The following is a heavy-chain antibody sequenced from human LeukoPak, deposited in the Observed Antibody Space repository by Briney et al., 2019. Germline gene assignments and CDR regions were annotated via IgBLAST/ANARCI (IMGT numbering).Heavy chain of an antibody. Sequence: GASVKVSCKASGGTFSSYAISWVRQAPGQGLEWMGRIIPILGIANYAQKFQGRVTITRDTSASTAYMELSSLRSEDTAVYYCARDLTGYYDSSGYSSALDYWGQGTLVTVSS. CDR3: ARDLTGYYDSSGYSSALDY. CDR2: IIPILGIA. D-gene: IGHD3-22*01. V-gene: IGHV1-69*04. CDR1: GGTFSSYA. J-gene: IGHJ4*02.